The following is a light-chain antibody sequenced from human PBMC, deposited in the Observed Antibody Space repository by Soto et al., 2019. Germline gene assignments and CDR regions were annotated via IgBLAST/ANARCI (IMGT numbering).Light chain of an antibody. CDR1: KSVNSNH. Sequence: EIVLTQSPGTLSLSPGERATLSCSASKSVNSNHIAWYQQKPGQAPRILIYGPSSRATGIPERFSGSGSGTDFTLSISRLEPEDFAEYYCQQYGISPRFGQGTRLEIK. J-gene: IGKJ5*01. V-gene: IGKV3-20*01. CDR3: QQYGISPR. CDR2: GPS.